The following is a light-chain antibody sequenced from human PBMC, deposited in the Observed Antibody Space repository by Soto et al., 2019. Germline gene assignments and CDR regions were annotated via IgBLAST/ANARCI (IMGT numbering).Light chain of an antibody. CDR1: SGHSSYA. V-gene: IGLV4-69*01. Sequence: QSVLTQSPSASASLGASVKLTCTLSSGHSSYAIAWHQQQPEKGPRYLMKLNSDGSHSKGDGIPDRFSGSSSGAERYLTISGRQSEDEADYYCQTWGTGIPWVFGGGTKLTVL. CDR2: LNSDGSH. CDR3: QTWGTGIPWV. J-gene: IGLJ3*02.